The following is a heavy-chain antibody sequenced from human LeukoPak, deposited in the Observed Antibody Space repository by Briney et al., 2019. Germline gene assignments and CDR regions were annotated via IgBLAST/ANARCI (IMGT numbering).Heavy chain of an antibody. J-gene: IGHJ3*02. D-gene: IGHD5-18*01. CDR2: ISGDGGST. CDR1: GFTFDDYA. CDR3: AKDTAIYSWGAFDI. Sequence: GGSLRLSCAASGFTFDDYAMHWVRQAPGKGLEWVSLISGDGGSTYYADSVKGRFTISRDNSKNSLYLQMNSLRTEVTALYYCAKDTAIYSWGAFDIWGQGTMVTVSS. V-gene: IGHV3-43*02.